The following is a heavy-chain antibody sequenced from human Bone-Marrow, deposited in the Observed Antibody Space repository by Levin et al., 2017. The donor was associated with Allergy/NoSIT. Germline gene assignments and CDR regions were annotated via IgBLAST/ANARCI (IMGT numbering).Heavy chain of an antibody. CDR3: AREGCTSGRAGCFDA. V-gene: IGHV3-30-3*01. CDR1: GIMFSNSI. Sequence: GESLKISCATSGIMFSNSIMHWVRQAPGKGLEWVSGMSCDGFRKNYTEAGKGRFTISRDDSKSTVYLQMDSLRAEDTAIYYCAREGCTSGRAGCFDAWGQGALVTVSS. CDR2: MSCDGFRK. D-gene: IGHD2-8*01. J-gene: IGHJ5*02.